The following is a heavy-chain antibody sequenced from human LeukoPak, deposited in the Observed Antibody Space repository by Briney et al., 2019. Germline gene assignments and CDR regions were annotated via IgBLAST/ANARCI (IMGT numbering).Heavy chain of an antibody. D-gene: IGHD2-15*01. CDR2: INPSGGST. Sequence: ASVKVSCKASGYTFTSYYMHWVRQAPGQGLEWMGIINPSGGSTSYAQKFQGRVTMTRDTSTSTVYMELSSLRSEDTAVYYCARDRSSVGANWYFDLWGRGTLVTVSS. CDR1: GYTFTSYY. J-gene: IGHJ2*01. CDR3: ARDRSSVGANWYFDL. V-gene: IGHV1-46*03.